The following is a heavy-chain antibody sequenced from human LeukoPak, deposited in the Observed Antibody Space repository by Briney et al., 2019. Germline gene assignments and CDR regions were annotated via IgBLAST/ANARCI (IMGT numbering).Heavy chain of an antibody. J-gene: IGHJ4*03. CDR1: GFTFDDYA. V-gene: IGHV3-9*01. D-gene: IGHD2-21*02. CDR3: AKGDSYISNSWFDY. CDR2: ISWNSGSI. Sequence: GGSLRLSCAASGFTFDDYAMHWVRQAPGKGLEWVSGISWNSGSIGYADSVKGRFTISRDNAKNSLYLQMNSLRAEDTALYYCAKGDSYISNSWFDYWGHGTPVTVCS.